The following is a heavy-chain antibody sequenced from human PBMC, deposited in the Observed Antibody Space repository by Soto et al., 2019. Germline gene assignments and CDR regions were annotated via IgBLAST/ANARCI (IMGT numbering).Heavy chain of an antibody. CDR3: ARQGSGSYNAFDI. D-gene: IGHD1-26*01. Sequence: SETQCLTWTVSGGSSRSISHCWGWIRQPPGKGLEWIGSIYYSGSTYYNPSLKSRVTISVDTSKNQFSLKLSSVTAADTAVYYCARQGSGSYNAFDIWGQGTVVTVSS. CDR2: IYYSGST. V-gene: IGHV4-39*01. CDR1: GGSSRSISHC. J-gene: IGHJ3*02.